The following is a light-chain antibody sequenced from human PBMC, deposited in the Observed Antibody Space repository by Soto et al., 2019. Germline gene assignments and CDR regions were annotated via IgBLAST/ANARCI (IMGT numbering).Light chain of an antibody. V-gene: IGLV2-14*04. J-gene: IGLJ1*01. CDR2: DVG. CDR1: SRDVGGYNY. CDR3: SSYTSSNTEV. Sequence: NSRDVGGYNYVSWYQQHPGKAPKLMIYDVGSRPSGVSNRFSGSKSGNTASLTISGLQAEDEADYYCSSYTSSNTEVFGTGTKVTVL.